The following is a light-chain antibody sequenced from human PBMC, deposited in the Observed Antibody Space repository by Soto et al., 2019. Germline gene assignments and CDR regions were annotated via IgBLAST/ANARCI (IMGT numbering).Light chain of an antibody. CDR2: DAA. CDR3: LQYSSHSWT. V-gene: IGKV1-5*01. Sequence: DIQMTQSPSSLSPSVGDRVTITCRASRSIIDWLAWYQQKPGKAPELLIFDAANLKSGVSSRCSSSGSGTEFTLTISRLQPDDDAAYYCLQYSSHSWTFGQGTKVDI. J-gene: IGKJ1*01. CDR1: RSIIDW.